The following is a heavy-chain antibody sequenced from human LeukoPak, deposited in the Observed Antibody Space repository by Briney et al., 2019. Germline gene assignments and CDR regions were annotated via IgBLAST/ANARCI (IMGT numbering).Heavy chain of an antibody. J-gene: IGHJ4*02. CDR3: AKAFQDSGSYFYY. V-gene: IGHV3-23*01. D-gene: IGHD1-26*01. CDR1: GFTFSSYA. Sequence: GGSLRLSCAASGFTFSSYAMSWVRQAPGKGLELVSAISGSGGSTYYADSVKGRFTISRDNSKNTLYLQMNSLRAEDTAVYYCAKAFQDSGSYFYYWGQGTLVTVSS. CDR2: ISGSGGST.